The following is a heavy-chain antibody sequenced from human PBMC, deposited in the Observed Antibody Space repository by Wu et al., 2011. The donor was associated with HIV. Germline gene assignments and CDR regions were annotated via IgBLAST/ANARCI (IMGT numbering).Heavy chain of an antibody. CDR2: INPINGGT. J-gene: IGHJ3*02. Sequence: ASVKVSCKASGYTFTGYYVHWVRQAPGQGLEWLGWINPINGGTDYARKFQGRVTMTRDTSISTAYMEMTRLQSDDTAVYYCARALRYHMLFDAFDIWGQGTMVTVSS. CDR1: GYTFTGYY. V-gene: IGHV1-2*02. D-gene: IGHD2-21*01. CDR3: ARALRYHMLFDAFDI.